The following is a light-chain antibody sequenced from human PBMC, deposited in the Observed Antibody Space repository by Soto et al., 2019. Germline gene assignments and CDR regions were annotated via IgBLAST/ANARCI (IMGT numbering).Light chain of an antibody. J-gene: IGLJ1*01. Sequence: SYVLTQPPSVSAAPGQTARITCGGDDIGSKSVHWYQQKPGQAPVLVVYEDRARSSGIPERISGSNSGNTATLTISRVEDGDEADYYCQVWDSSNYHYVFGSGTKLTVL. CDR2: EDR. CDR1: DIGSKS. CDR3: QVWDSSNYHYV. V-gene: IGLV3-21*02.